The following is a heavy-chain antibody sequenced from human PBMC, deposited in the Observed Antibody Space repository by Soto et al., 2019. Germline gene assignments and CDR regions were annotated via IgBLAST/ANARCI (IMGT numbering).Heavy chain of an antibody. CDR2: IYHSGDS. Sequence: SETLSLTCTVSGGSISSDGYYWSWIRQHPGKGLEYIGYIYHSGDSYYTPSLGRRVTISVDTSENQFSLHLRSVTAADTAVYYCARGGATDIVVVPAANLAPFDPWGQGTLVTVSS. V-gene: IGHV4-31*03. D-gene: IGHD2-2*01. CDR1: GGSISSDGYY. CDR3: ARGGATDIVVVPAANLAPFDP. J-gene: IGHJ5*02.